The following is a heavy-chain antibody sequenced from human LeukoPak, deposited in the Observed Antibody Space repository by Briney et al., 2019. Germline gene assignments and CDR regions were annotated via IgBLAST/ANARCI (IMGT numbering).Heavy chain of an antibody. J-gene: IGHJ5*02. D-gene: IGHD2-2*01. Sequence: GASVKVSCKASGYTFTGYYMHWVRQAPGQGLEWMGWINPNSGGTNYAQKFQGRVTMTRDTSISTAYMELSRLRSDDTAVYYCASRGYCSSTSCSAPFDPWSQGTLVTVSS. CDR1: GYTFTGYY. V-gene: IGHV1-2*02. CDR2: INPNSGGT. CDR3: ASRGYCSSTSCSAPFDP.